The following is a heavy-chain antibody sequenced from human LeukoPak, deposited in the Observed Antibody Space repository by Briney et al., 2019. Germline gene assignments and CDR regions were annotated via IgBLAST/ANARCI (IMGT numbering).Heavy chain of an antibody. CDR2: VYSDGTT. D-gene: IGHD4-17*01. CDR1: GFTVTSSY. CDR3: ARDPGDYGPDY. J-gene: IGHJ4*02. Sequence: PGGSLRLSCAASGFTVTSSYMNWVRQAPGKGLEWVSIVYSDGTTYYADSVKGRFTISRDNAKNSLYLQMNSLRAEDTAVYYCARDPGDYGPDYWGQGALVTVSS. V-gene: IGHV3-66*01.